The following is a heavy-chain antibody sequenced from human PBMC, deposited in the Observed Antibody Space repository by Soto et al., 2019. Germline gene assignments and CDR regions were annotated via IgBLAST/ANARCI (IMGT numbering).Heavy chain of an antibody. CDR1: GFTFTTYA. CDR3: AKNWDTTFSSSSH. V-gene: IGHV3-23*01. D-gene: IGHD6-6*01. Sequence: EVQLLESGGGLVQPGGSLRLSCAASGFTFTTYAMTWVRQAPGKGLEWVSAISGSGGSTYYADSVKGRFTISRDNSKNMLYLQMNSLRAEVTAVYYCAKNWDTTFSSSSHWGQGTRVTVSS. CDR2: ISGSGGST. J-gene: IGHJ4*02.